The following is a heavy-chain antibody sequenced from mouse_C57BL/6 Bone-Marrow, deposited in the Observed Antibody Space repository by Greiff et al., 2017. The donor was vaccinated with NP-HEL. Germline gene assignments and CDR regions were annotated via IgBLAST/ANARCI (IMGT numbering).Heavy chain of an antibody. Sequence: VQLQQPGAELVRPGTSVKLSCKASGYTFTSYWMHWVKQRPGQGLEWIGVIDPSDSYTNYNQKFKGKATLTVDTSSSTAYMQLSSLTSEDSAVYYCARSKGYYDDDVRDYWGQGTTLTVSS. V-gene: IGHV1-59*01. CDR3: ARSKGYYDDDVRDY. CDR2: IDPSDSYT. J-gene: IGHJ2*01. CDR1: GYTFTSYW. D-gene: IGHD2-4*01.